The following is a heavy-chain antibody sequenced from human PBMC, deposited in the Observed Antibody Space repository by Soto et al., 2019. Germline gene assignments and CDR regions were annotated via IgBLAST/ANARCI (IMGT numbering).Heavy chain of an antibody. D-gene: IGHD2-15*01. V-gene: IGHV1-58*02. CDR3: AADRYCSGGSCYDAFDI. Sequence: SVKVSCKASGFTFTSSAMQWVRQARGQRLEWIGWIVVGSGNTNYAQKFQERVTITRDMSTSTAYMELSSLRSEDTAVYYCAADRYCSGGSCYDAFDIWGQGTMVTVS. CDR1: GFTFTSSA. CDR2: IVVGSGNT. J-gene: IGHJ3*02.